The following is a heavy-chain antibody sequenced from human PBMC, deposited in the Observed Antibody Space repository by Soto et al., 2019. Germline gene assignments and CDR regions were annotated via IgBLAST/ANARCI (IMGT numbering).Heavy chain of an antibody. V-gene: IGHV4-39*07. Sequence: PSETLSLTCTVSGGSISSSSYYWGWIRQPPGKGLEWIGSIYYSGSTNYNPSLKSRLTISLDTSKKQVSLKLNSVTAADTALYYCARERFRSYSDILTGYSPGKDAFDIWGQGTKVTVSS. J-gene: IGHJ3*02. CDR2: IYYSGST. CDR1: GGSISSSSYY. CDR3: ARERFRSYSDILTGYSPGKDAFDI. D-gene: IGHD3-9*01.